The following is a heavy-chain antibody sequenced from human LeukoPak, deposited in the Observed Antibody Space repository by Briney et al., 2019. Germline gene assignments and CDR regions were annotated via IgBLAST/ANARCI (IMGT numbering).Heavy chain of an antibody. J-gene: IGHJ3*02. Sequence: HGESMKISSKGSGSSFTSYWIRWVRQMPGKGLERMGRIDPSDSYNNYRPSFQGHVTISADKSISTAYLQWSSLKASDTAMYYGARLRVRGVIGAFDIWGQGTMVTVS. D-gene: IGHD3-10*01. CDR1: GSSFTSYW. CDR2: IDPSDSYN. CDR3: ARLRVRGVIGAFDI. V-gene: IGHV5-10-1*01.